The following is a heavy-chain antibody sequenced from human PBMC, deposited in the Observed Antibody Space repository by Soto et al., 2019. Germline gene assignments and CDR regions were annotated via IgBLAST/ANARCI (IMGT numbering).Heavy chain of an antibody. Sequence: QVQLVESGGGVVQPGTSLRLSCAASGFSFSNYGMHWVRQAPGKGLEWVAIIWYDGSNKYYADSVKGRFTILRDNSKNTLYLQMNSLTAEDTAMYHCARDFNSGNYLAPVFWGQGTLVTVSS. CDR1: GFSFSNYG. J-gene: IGHJ4*02. CDR2: IWYDGSNK. CDR3: ARDFNSGNYLAPVF. V-gene: IGHV3-33*01. D-gene: IGHD1-26*01.